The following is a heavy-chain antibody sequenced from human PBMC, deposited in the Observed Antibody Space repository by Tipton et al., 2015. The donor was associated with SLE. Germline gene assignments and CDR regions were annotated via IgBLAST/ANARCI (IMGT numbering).Heavy chain of an antibody. CDR1: GGSISSSSHY. CDR2: IYYSGSA. D-gene: IGHD6-13*01. J-gene: IGHJ4*02. V-gene: IGHV4-39*01. CDR3: VAPGLAVEGTSEGLDY. Sequence: TLSLTCTVSGGSISSSSHYWGWIRQPPGKGLEWIGNIYYSGSAYYSSSLKSRGTISVDTSKNQFSLKLTSVTAEDTAVYYCVAPGLAVEGTSEGLDYWGQGILVTVSS.